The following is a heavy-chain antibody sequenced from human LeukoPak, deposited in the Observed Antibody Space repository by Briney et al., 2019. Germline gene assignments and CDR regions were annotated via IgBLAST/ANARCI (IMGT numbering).Heavy chain of an antibody. CDR2: ISGSGGST. CDR3: AKGPRASGWTYFDY. CDR1: GFTFSSYA. J-gene: IGHJ4*02. D-gene: IGHD6-19*01. Sequence: GGSLRLSCAASGFTFSSYAMSWVRQAPGKGLEWVSVISGSGGSTYSAESVKGRFTISRDNSKNTLYLQMNSLRVEDAAVYYCAKGPRASGWTYFDYWGQGTLVTVSS. V-gene: IGHV3-23*01.